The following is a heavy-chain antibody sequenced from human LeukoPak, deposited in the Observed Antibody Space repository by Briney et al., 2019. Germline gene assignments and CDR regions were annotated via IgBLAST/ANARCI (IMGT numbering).Heavy chain of an antibody. CDR1: GGTFSSYA. J-gene: IGHJ6*03. D-gene: IGHD5/OR15-5a*01. CDR3: ARSRQPLRTLYYYYYMDV. Sequence: SVKVSCKASGGTFSSYAISWVRQAPGQGLEWMGGIIPIFGTANYAQKFQGRVTITADKSTSTAYMELSSLRSEDTAVYYCARSRQPLRTLYYYYYMDVWGKGTTVTVSS. V-gene: IGHV1-69*06. CDR2: IIPIFGTA.